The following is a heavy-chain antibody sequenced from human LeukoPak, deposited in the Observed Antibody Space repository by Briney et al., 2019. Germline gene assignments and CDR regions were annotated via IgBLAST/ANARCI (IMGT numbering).Heavy chain of an antibody. CDR2: ISPSGDNT. J-gene: IGHJ3*02. CDR3: AREPRVPSESGGPGFPLGAFDI. Sequence: ASVKVSCKASGYSFTNYYFHWVRQAPGQGLEWMGIISPSGDNTFYEQRFQGRVIMTRDTSTTTVYMELTSLRSEDTAVYYCAREPRVPSESGGPGFPLGAFDIWGQGTLITVSS. D-gene: IGHD2-15*01. V-gene: IGHV1-46*01. CDR1: GYSFTNYY.